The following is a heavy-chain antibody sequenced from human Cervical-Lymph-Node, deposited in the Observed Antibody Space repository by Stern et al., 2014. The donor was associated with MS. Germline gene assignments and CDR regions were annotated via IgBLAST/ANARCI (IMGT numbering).Heavy chain of an antibody. CDR2: DVVGSGNT. D-gene: IGHD3-22*01. J-gene: IGHJ3*02. V-gene: IGHV1-58*01. Sequence: QMQLVQSGPEVKKPGTSVKVSCKASGFTFTSSAVQWVRQARGQRLEWIGLDVVGSGNTNYAQKCQERVTITRDMSTSTAYRELSSLRSEDTAVYYCAAEPMYYSDSVGAFDIWGQGTMVTVSS. CDR1: GFTFTSSA. CDR3: AAEPMYYSDSVGAFDI.